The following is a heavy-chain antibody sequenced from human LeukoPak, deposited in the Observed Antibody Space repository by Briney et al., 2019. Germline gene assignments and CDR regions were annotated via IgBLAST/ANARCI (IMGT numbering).Heavy chain of an antibody. J-gene: IGHJ3*02. CDR2: ISYDGSNK. CDR1: GFTFSSYA. Sequence: GGSLRLSCAASGFTFSSYAMHWVRQAPGKGLEWVAVISYDGSNKYYADSVKGRFTISRDNSKNTLYLQMNSLRAEDTAVYYCARGSGYDFSRAFDIWGQGTMVTVSS. D-gene: IGHD5-12*01. CDR3: ARGSGYDFSRAFDI. V-gene: IGHV3-30*04.